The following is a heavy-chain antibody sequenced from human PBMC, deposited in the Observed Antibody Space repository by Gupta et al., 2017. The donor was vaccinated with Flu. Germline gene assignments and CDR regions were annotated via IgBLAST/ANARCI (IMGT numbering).Heavy chain of an antibody. D-gene: IGHD3-22*01. CDR2: ISARGVST. CDR3: AKDRELYDSSNNFDF. J-gene: IGHJ4*02. Sequence: EVHLLESGGGVAQPGGSLRLSCAASGFNFRSYAMNWVRRAPGKGLEWVSAISARGVSTYYVDSVEGRFTISRDNSRNELFLQMSSLRADDTAMYYCAKDRELYDSSNNFDFWGQGTLVTVSS. CDR1: GFNFRSYA. V-gene: IGHV3-23*01.